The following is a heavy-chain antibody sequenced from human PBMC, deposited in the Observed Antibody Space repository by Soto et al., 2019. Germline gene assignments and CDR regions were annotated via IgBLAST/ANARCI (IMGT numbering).Heavy chain of an antibody. CDR1: GYTFTSYG. V-gene: IGHV1-18*01. CDR3: ARVLPTTIFGVVNAFDI. Sequence: ASVKVSCKASGYTFTSYGISWVRQAPGQGLEWMGWISAYNGNTNYAQKLQGRVTMTTDTSTSTAYMEWRSLSSNDTAFFYCARVLPTTIFGVVNAFDIWGQGTMVTVSS. J-gene: IGHJ3*02. CDR2: ISAYNGNT. D-gene: IGHD3-3*01.